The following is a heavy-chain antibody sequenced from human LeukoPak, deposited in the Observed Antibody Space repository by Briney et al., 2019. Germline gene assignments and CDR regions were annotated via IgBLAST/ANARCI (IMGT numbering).Heavy chain of an antibody. D-gene: IGHD5-24*01. CDR2: ISYDGSNK. CDR3: ASRDGYNFHAFDI. Sequence: GRSLRLSCAASGFTFSSYAMHWVRQAPGKGLEWVAVISYDGSNKYYADSVKGRFTTSRDNSKNTLYLQMNSLRAEDTAVYYCASRDGYNFHAFDIWGQGTMVTVSS. CDR1: GFTFSSYA. V-gene: IGHV3-30-3*01. J-gene: IGHJ3*02.